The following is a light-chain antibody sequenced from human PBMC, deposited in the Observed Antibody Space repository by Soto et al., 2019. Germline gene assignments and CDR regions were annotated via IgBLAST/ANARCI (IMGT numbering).Light chain of an antibody. J-gene: IGLJ1*01. CDR2: EAR. CDR1: SSDVGGYSY. V-gene: IGLV2-14*01. Sequence: QSVLTQPASVSGSPGQSITISCTGTSSDVGGYSYVSWYQQHPGKTPKLMIYEARNRPSGVPARFSGSKSGNTASLTISGLQAADEADYYCSLYTSENTYVFGTGTKLTVL. CDR3: SLYTSENTYV.